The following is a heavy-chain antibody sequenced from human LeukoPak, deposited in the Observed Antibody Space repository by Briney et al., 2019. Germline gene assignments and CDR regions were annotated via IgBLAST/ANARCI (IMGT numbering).Heavy chain of an antibody. CDR3: AREDWYFNL. Sequence: SETLSLTCSVSGGSISTYYGSWIRQPPGGGLEWIGYIYYSGSTNYNPSLKSRVTMSIDTSKNQFSLELNSVTAADTAVYYCAREDWYFNLWGRGTLVTVSS. CDR2: IYYSGST. CDR1: GGSISTYY. J-gene: IGHJ2*01. V-gene: IGHV4-59*01.